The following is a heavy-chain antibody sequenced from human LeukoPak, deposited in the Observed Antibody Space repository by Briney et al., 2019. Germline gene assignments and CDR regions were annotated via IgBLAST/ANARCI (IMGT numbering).Heavy chain of an antibody. CDR2: INHSGST. CDR1: GGSISIGGYY. Sequence: SETLSLTWTVAGGSISIGGYYWSWIRQPPGKGLEWFGEINHSGSTNYNPSLKSRVTISVDTSKNQFSLKLSSVTAADTAVYYCARDARLTIFGAQYNRYYYYGMDVWGQGTTVTVSS. J-gene: IGHJ6*02. CDR3: ARDARLTIFGAQYNRYYYYGMDV. D-gene: IGHD3-3*01. V-gene: IGHV4-39*07.